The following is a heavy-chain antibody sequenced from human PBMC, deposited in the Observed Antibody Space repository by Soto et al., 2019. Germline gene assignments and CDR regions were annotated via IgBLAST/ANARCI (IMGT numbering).Heavy chain of an antibody. CDR3: ARHTIFGVSGIWDWFDP. Sequence: GGSLRLSCAASGFTVSSNYMSWVRQAPGKGLEWVSVIYSGGSTYYADSVKGRFTISRHNSKNTLYLQMNSLRAEDTAVYYCARHTIFGVSGIWDWFDPWGQGTLVTVSS. CDR1: GFTVSSNY. D-gene: IGHD3-3*01. V-gene: IGHV3-53*04. J-gene: IGHJ5*02. CDR2: IYSGGST.